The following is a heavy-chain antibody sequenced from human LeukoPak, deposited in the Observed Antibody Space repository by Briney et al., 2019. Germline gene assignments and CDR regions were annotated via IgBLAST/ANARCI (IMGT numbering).Heavy chain of an antibody. J-gene: IGHJ6*02. CDR1: GFTFSSYW. V-gene: IGHV3-7*01. CDR3: ARDRREQLVHDYYYGMDV. D-gene: IGHD6-13*01. CDR2: IKQDGSEE. Sequence: GGSLRLSCAASGFTFSSYWMSWVRQAPGKGLEWVANIKQDGSEEYYVDSVKGRFTISRDNAKNSLYLQMNSLRAEDTAVYYCARDRREQLVHDYYYGMDVWGQGTTVTVSS.